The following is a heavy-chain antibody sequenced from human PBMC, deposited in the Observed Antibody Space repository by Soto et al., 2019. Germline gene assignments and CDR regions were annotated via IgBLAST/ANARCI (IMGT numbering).Heavy chain of an antibody. CDR2: IYSGGST. Sequence: PGGELRVSSAASGLTVSSNYMSWARQAPGKGLEWVSVIYSGGSTYYADSVKGRFTISRDNSKNTLYPQMNSLRDDDTAVYSCARDLGYSSSWKYYNAIDVSHKPTRGTVSS. CDR1: GLTVSSNY. V-gene: IGHV3-53*01. CDR3: ARDLGYSSSWKYYNAIDV. D-gene: IGHD6-13*01. J-gene: IGHJ6*04.